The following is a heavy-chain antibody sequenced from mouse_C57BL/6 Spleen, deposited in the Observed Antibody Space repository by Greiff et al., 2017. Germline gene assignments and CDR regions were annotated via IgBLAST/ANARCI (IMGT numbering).Heavy chain of an antibody. D-gene: IGHD2-4*01. Sequence: EVKLMESGPELVKPGASVKISCKASGYSFTDYNMNWVKQSNGKSLEWIGVINPNYGTTSYNQKFKGKATLTVDQSSSTAYMQLNSLTSEDSAVYYCATIYYDYDVGYFDVWGTGTTVTVSS. V-gene: IGHV1-39*01. CDR3: ATIYYDYDVGYFDV. CDR2: INPNYGTT. J-gene: IGHJ1*03. CDR1: GYSFTDYN.